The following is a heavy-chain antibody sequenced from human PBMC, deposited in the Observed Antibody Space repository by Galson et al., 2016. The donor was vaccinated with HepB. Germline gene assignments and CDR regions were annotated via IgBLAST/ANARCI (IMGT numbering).Heavy chain of an antibody. CDR2: ISGDGGNT. CDR3: AKVPIPAAPY. Sequence: SLRLSCAASGFPFSNYAMSWVRQAPGKGLEWVAVISGDGGNTSYADSVKGRYTISRDNPKNMLYLQMNSLTAEDTAMYYCAKVPIPAAPYWGQGTLVTVSS. CDR1: GFPFSNYA. J-gene: IGHJ4*02. V-gene: IGHV3-23*01. D-gene: IGHD2-2*01.